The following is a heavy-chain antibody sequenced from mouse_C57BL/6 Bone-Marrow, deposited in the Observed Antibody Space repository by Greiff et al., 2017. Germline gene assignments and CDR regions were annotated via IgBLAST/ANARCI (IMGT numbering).Heavy chain of an antibody. CDR2: INPNNGGT. CDR1: GYTFTDYN. CDR3: ARWDYWYFDG. V-gene: IGHV1-18*01. J-gene: IGHJ1*03. Sequence: VQLKESGPELVKPGASVKIPCKASGYTFTDYNMDWVKQSHGKSLEWIGDINPNNGGTIYNQKFKGKATLTVAKSSSTAYMELRSLTSEDTAVYYCARWDYWYFDGWGTGTTVTVSS. D-gene: IGHD2-4*01.